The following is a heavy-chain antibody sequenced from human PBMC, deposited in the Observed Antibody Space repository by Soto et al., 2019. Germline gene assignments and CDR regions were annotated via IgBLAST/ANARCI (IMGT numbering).Heavy chain of an antibody. CDR3: ARRWVTAIPFYYGMDV. CDR2: ISAYNGNT. D-gene: IGHD2-21*02. CDR1: GYTFTSYG. V-gene: IGHV1-18*01. J-gene: IGHJ6*02. Sequence: QVQLVQSGAEVKKPGASVKVSCKASGYTFTSYGISWVRQAPGQGLEGMGWISAYNGNTNYAQKLQGRVTMITDTSTSTAYMELRSLRSDDTAVYYCARRWVTAIPFYYGMDVWGQGTTVTVSS.